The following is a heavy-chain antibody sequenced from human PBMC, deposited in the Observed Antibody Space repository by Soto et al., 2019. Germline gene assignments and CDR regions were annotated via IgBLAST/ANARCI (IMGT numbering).Heavy chain of an antibody. CDR1: GFTVSRSY. CDR3: ARDSPEYGTGSPLES. V-gene: IGHV3-53*01. Sequence: EVRLVEAGGGLMQPGGSLRLSCAGSGFTVSRSYMNWVRQAPGKGLEWLSIIYSGGSTKYADSVEDRFTISRDTSKNTVYLHMDRLRAEDTAVYYCARDSPEYGTGSPLESCGQGTLVTASS. CDR2: IYSGGST. J-gene: IGHJ4*02. D-gene: IGHD3-10*01.